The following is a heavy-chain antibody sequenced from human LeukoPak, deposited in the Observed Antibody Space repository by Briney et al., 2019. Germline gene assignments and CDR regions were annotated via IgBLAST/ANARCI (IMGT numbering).Heavy chain of an antibody. V-gene: IGHV1-18*01. Sequence: ASVKVSCKASGYTFTSYGISWVRQAPGQGLEWLGWISAYNGNTNYAQKLQGRVTMTTDTSTSTAYMELRSLRSDDTAVYYCARDKFWSGFATSDYWGQGTLVTVSS. CDR3: ARDKFWSGFATSDY. CDR2: ISAYNGNT. CDR1: GYTFTSYG. D-gene: IGHD3-3*01. J-gene: IGHJ4*02.